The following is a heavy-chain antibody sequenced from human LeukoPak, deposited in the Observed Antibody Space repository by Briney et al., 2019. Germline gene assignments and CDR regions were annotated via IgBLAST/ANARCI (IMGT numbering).Heavy chain of an antibody. V-gene: IGHV3-23*01. D-gene: IGHD1-1*01. CDR2: ISGSGGRI. CDR3: AENPRLEGWIYFDS. CDR1: GFTFSSYS. Sequence: PGESLRLSCAASGFTFSSYSMSWVRQAPGKGLEWVSSISGSGGRIDYADSVKGRFTISRDNSKNTLSLQMNSLTAEDTAVYYCAENPRLEGWIYFDSWGQGIPVTVSS. J-gene: IGHJ4*02.